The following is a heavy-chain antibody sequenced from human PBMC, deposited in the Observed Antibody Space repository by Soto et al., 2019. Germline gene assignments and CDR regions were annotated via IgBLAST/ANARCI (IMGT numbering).Heavy chain of an antibody. J-gene: IGHJ5*02. D-gene: IGHD6-13*01. CDR3: AKDRQQLVPVRWFDP. V-gene: IGHV3-30*18. CDR1: GFTFSSYG. Sequence: GGSLRLSCAASGFTFSSYGMHWVRQAPGKGLEWVAVISYDGSNKYYADSVKGRFTISRDNSKNTLYLQMNSLRADDTAVYYCAKDRQQLVPVRWFDPSSQRTLVTVSS. CDR2: ISYDGSNK.